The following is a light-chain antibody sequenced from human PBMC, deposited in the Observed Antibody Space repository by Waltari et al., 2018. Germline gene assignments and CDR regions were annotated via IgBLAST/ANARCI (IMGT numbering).Light chain of an antibody. Sequence: QSALTQPRSVSGSPGQSVTFSCTGTSNDVGGYNHVPCYQQSPGKAPKLMIYDVFNRPSGVPDRFSGSKSGNTASLTISGLQADDEADYYCCSYAGSYTVLFGGGTKLTVL. V-gene: IGLV2-11*01. CDR2: DVF. CDR1: SNDVGGYNH. J-gene: IGLJ2*01. CDR3: CSYAGSYTVL.